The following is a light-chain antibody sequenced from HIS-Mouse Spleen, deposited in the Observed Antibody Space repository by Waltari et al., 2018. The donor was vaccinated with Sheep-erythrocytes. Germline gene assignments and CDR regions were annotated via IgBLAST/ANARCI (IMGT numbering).Light chain of an antibody. CDR2: EVS. V-gene: IGLV2-8*01. J-gene: IGLJ2*01. CDR3: CSYAGSYWVV. Sequence: QSALTQPPSASGSPGQSVTISCPGTSTHVGGYNYVSWYQHHPGKAPQLMIYEVSKRPSGVPDRFSGSKSGNTASLTISGLQAEDEADYYCCSYAGSYWVVFGGGTKLTVL. CDR1: STHVGGYNY.